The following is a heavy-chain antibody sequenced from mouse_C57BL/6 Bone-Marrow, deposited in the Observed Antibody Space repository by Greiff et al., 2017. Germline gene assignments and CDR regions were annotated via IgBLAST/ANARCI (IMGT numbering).Heavy chain of an antibody. CDR3: ARHGSSYWYFDV. J-gene: IGHJ1*03. CDR2: INPNNGGT. V-gene: IGHV1-18*01. Sequence: VQLQQSGPELVKPGASVKIPCKASGYTFTDYNMDWVKQSHGKSLEWIGDINPNNGGTIYNQKFKGKATLTVDKSSSTAYMELRSLTSEDTAVYYCARHGSSYWYFDVWGTGTTVTVAS. D-gene: IGHD1-1*01. CDR1: GYTFTDYN.